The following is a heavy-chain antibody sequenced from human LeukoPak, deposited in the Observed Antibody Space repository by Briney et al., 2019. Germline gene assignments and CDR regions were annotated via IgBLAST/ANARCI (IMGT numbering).Heavy chain of an antibody. CDR2: AYYSVRA. CDR1: GASISNFY. J-gene: IGHJ4*02. Sequence: PQTLSLTCTVSGASISNFYWSWISQPPGEGLEWLGYAYYSVRAIYHPSFKTGVTISVDTSKNQFSLKLSSVTASDSAVYFCARAEATEPFGYWGPGSRVTVSS. CDR3: ARAEATEPFGY. V-gene: IGHV4-59*01. D-gene: IGHD6-25*01.